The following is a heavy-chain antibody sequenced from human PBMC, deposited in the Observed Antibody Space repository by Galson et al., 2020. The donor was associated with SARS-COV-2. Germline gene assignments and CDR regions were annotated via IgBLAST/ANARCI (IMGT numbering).Heavy chain of an antibody. Sequence: GESLKISCAASGFPFDMYTMTWVRQAPGKGLEWVSFISSGSSYIYYADSVRGRFTISRDNAKNSVSLQMNSLRAKDTALYFCARQYDGRSQDGFDVWGQGTMVTVSS. V-gene: IGHV3-21*01. CDR3: ARQYDGRSQDGFDV. D-gene: IGHD1-26*01. J-gene: IGHJ3*01. CDR2: ISSGSSYI. CDR1: GFPFDMYT.